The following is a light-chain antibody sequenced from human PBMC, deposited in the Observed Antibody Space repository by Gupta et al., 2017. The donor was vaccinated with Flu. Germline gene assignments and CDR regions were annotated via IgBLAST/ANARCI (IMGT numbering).Light chain of an antibody. CDR1: SRDVGCYNY. V-gene: IGLV2-14*01. J-gene: IGLJ2*01. CDR2: EVS. Sequence: SITISCTGTSRDVGCYNYVSWYQQHPGKAPKLMISEVSNRPSGVSNRFSGSQSGNTASLTISGLQPEDEADYYCSSYTRSITLVFGGGTKLTVL. CDR3: SSYTRSITLV.